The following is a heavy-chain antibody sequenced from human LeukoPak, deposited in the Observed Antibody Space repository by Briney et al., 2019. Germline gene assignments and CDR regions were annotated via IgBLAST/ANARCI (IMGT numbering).Heavy chain of an antibody. CDR2: IDDSGAT. D-gene: IGHD4-17*01. J-gene: IGHJ4*02. Sequence: GGSLRLSCAASGFSVINTYVNWVRQAPGKGLEWVSVIDDSGATSFVDAVKGRFTISRDNSKNTVSLHMNNLRAEDTAVYYCVSGYGDYNFNFWGQGTLVTVSS. CDR3: VSGYGDYNFNF. V-gene: IGHV3-53*01. CDR1: GFSVINTY.